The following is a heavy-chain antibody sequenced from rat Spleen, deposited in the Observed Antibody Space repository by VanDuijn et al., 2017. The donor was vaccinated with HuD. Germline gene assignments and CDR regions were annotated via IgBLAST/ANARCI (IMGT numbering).Heavy chain of an antibody. CDR1: GFAFSDHY. Sequence: EVQLVESDGGLVQPGRSLKLSCAASGFAFSDHYVAWVRQAPTKGLEWVATISFDDKSTYYRDSVRGRFTISRGNAKNTLYLQMDSLRSEDTATYHCASHRHYSVYVIDAWGQGASVTVSS. J-gene: IGHJ4*01. V-gene: IGHV5-7*01. CDR3: ASHRHYSVYVIDA. D-gene: IGHD1-1*01. CDR2: ISFDDKST.